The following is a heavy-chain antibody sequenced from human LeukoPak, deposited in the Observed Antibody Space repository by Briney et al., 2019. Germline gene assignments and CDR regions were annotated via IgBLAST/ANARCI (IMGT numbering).Heavy chain of an antibody. Sequence: PGGSLRLSCAASGFTFSSYAMSWVRQAPGKGLEWVSAISGSGGSTYYADSVKGRFTISRDNSKNTLYLQMNSLRAEDTAVYYCAKDEWNRQQLVQYFQHWGQGTLVTVSS. CDR1: GFTFSSYA. J-gene: IGHJ1*01. CDR2: ISGSGGST. CDR3: AKDEWNRQQLVQYFQH. V-gene: IGHV3-23*01. D-gene: IGHD6-13*01.